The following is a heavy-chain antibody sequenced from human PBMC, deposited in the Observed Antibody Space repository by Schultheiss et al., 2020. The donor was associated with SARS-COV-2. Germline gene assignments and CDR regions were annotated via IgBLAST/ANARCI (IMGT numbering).Heavy chain of an antibody. V-gene: IGHV4-31*03. CDR2: IYYSGST. Sequence: SQTLSLTCTVSGGSISSGGYYWSWIRQHPGKGLEWIGYIYYSGSTYYNPSLKSRVTISVDTSKNQFSLKLSSVTAADTAVYYCARHPNPFWSGYYTHYFDYWGQGTLVTVSS. J-gene: IGHJ4*02. D-gene: IGHD3-3*01. CDR3: ARHPNPFWSGYYTHYFDY. CDR1: GGSISSGGYY.